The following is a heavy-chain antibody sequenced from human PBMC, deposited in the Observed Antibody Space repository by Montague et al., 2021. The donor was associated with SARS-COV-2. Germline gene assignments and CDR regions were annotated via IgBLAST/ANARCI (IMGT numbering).Heavy chain of an antibody. Sequence: SETLSLTCAVYGGSISGYYWNWIRQPPGKGLEWIGDINYSGSTNNNPSLKSRVTISVDTSKNQFSLKLSSVTAADTAVYYCARGAPQGYRFSLGSFDYWGQGTLVTVSS. CDR2: INYSGST. CDR3: ARGAPQGYRFSLGSFDY. D-gene: IGHD5-18*01. V-gene: IGHV4-34*01. J-gene: IGHJ4*02. CDR1: GGSISGYY.